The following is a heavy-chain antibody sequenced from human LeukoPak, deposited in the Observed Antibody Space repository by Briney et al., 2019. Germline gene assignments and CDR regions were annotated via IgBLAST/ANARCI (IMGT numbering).Heavy chain of an antibody. J-gene: IGHJ4*02. CDR3: AKEGFGNYYSAYFDY. V-gene: IGHV3-74*01. D-gene: IGHD1-26*01. Sequence: GGSLRLSCAASGFTFSSYWMHWVRQAPGKGLVWVSRINSDGSSITYADSVKGRFTISRDNAKNTLYLQMNGLRAEDTAVYYCAKEGFGNYYSAYFDYWGQGTLVTVSS. CDR1: GFTFSSYW. CDR2: INSDGSSI.